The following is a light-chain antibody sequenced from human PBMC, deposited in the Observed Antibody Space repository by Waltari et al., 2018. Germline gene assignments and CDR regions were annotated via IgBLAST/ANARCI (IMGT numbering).Light chain of an antibody. CDR3: QHYVTLPAT. J-gene: IGKJ1*01. V-gene: IGKV3-20*01. CDR1: QLLSMP. Sequence: EIVLTHSLVTLSWSPEQRVTLSCRTSQLLSMPLAWYQQTPGQAPRLLNYDASRRATGLPDRFIGSWSRTVFSLTSSRLEAEDFAVYYCQHYVTLPATFGQGTRVELK. CDR2: DAS.